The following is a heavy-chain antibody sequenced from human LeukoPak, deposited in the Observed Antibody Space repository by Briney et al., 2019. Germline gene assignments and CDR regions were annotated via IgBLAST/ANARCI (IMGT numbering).Heavy chain of an antibody. J-gene: IGHJ4*02. V-gene: IGHV3-23*01. CDR2: ISGSGGST. Sequence: GGSLRLSCVASGFTFNNYAMCWVRQAPGKGLEWVSAISGSGGSTYYADSVKGRFTISRDNSKNTLYLQMNSLRAEDTAVYYCAKGMARRYSSGGGFDYWGQGTLVTVSS. CDR3: AKGMARRYSSGGGFDY. CDR1: GFTFNNYA. D-gene: IGHD6-19*01.